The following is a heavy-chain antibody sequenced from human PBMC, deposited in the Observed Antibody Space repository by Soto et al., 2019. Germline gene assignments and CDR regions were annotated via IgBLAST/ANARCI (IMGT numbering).Heavy chain of an antibody. CDR2: ISYDGSNK. J-gene: IGHJ6*02. D-gene: IGHD3-3*01. V-gene: IGHV3-30*18. Sequence: QVQLVESGGGVVQPGRSLRLSCAASGFTFSSYGMHWVRQAPGKGLEWVAVISYDGSNKYYADSVKGRFTISRDNSKNTLELQMNSVRAEDTAVYYCAKDMRVLEWLGGTYYYYGMDVWGQGTTVTVSS. CDR3: AKDMRVLEWLGGTYYYYGMDV. CDR1: GFTFSSYG.